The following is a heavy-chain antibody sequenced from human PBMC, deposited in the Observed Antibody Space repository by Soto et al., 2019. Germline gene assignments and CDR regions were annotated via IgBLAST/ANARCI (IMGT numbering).Heavy chain of an antibody. CDR2: IYPGDSDT. CDR1: GYSFTSYW. V-gene: IGHV5-51*01. D-gene: IGHD3-22*01. Sequence: GESLKISCKGSGYSFTSYWIGWVRQLPGKGLEWMGIIYPGDSDTRYSPSFQGLVTISADKSISTAYLQWRSLKASDTAMYYCARRPTGYYHSSAYYAFDIWDQETM. J-gene: IGHJ3*02. CDR3: ARRPTGYYHSSAYYAFDI.